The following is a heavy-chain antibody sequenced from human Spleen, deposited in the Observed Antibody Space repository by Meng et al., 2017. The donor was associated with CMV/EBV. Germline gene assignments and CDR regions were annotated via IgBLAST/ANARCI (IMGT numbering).Heavy chain of an antibody. CDR3: ARREGMGLDY. V-gene: IGHV4-34*01. CDR1: GGSFSDHY. CDR2: INHSGFT. Sequence: SETLSLTCAVYGGSFSDHYWTWIRQPPGKGLEWIGEINHSGFTNYNPSLESRVTISVDRSKNQFSLKLRSVTAADTAVYYCARREGMGLDYWGQGTLVTVSS. J-gene: IGHJ4*02. D-gene: IGHD2-8*01.